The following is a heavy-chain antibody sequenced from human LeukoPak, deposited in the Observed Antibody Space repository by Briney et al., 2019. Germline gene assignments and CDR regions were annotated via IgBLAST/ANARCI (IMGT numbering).Heavy chain of an antibody. Sequence: ASVKVSCKASGYTFTSYGITWVRQAPGQGLEWMGWISTYSGNTNYAQKLQGRVTMTTDTSTTTAYMELRSLRSDDTAVYYCARVNSGWPHFDYWGQGTLVTVSS. V-gene: IGHV1-18*01. D-gene: IGHD6-19*01. J-gene: IGHJ4*02. CDR3: ARVNSGWPHFDY. CDR1: GYTFTSYG. CDR2: ISTYSGNT.